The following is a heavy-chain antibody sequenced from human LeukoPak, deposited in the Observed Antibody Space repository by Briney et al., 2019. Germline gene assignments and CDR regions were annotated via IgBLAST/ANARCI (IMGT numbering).Heavy chain of an antibody. J-gene: IGHJ4*02. V-gene: IGHV3-23*01. CDR1: GFTFSSYG. D-gene: IGHD1/OR15-1a*01. CDR3: AKVRANRFASFDY. Sequence: GCYLRLSGAASGFTFSSYGMSWVRQAPGKGLEGVSGISGIGGTTYYADSVKGRFTVSRDNSKITLYLQMNSLIAEATAVYYCAKVRANRFASFDYWGQGTLVTVSS. CDR2: ISGIGGTT.